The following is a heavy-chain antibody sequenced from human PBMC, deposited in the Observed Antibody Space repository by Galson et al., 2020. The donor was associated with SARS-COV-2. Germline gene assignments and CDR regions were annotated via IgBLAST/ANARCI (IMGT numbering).Heavy chain of an antibody. Sequence: SGPTLVKPTETLTLTCTVSGFSLSNARMGVRWIRQPPGKALEWLAHIFSNDEKSYSTSLKSRLTISKDTSKSQVVLTMTNMDPVDTATYYCARMGIASAGTGADYYYGMDVWGQGTTVTVSS. CDR2: IFSNDEK. J-gene: IGHJ6*02. D-gene: IGHD6-13*01. CDR1: GFSLSNARMG. CDR3: ARMGIASAGTGADYYYGMDV. V-gene: IGHV2-26*01.